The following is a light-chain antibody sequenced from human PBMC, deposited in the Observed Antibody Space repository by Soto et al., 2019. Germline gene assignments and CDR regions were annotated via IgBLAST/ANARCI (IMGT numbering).Light chain of an antibody. CDR2: QDS. CDR3: QAWDSSTAYSVV. Sequence: SYELTQPPSVSVSPGQTASITCSGDKLGDKYACWYQQKPGQSPVLVIYQDSKRPSGIPERFSGSNSGNTATLTISGTQAMDEADYYCQAWDSSTAYSVVFGGGTKLTVL. V-gene: IGLV3-1*01. J-gene: IGLJ2*01. CDR1: KLGDKY.